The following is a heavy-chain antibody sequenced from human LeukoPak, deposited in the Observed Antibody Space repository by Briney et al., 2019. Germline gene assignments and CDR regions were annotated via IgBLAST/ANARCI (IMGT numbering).Heavy chain of an antibody. CDR2: IYYSGST. CDR1: GGSISSSSYY. V-gene: IGHV4-39*01. J-gene: IGHJ3*02. Sequence: PSETLSLTFTVSGGSISSSSYYWGWIRQPPGKGLEWIGSIYYSGSTYYNPSLKSRVTISVDTSKNQFSLKLSSVTAADTAVYYCARPNDSSGYYFAFDIWGQGTMVTVSS. CDR3: ARPNDSSGYYFAFDI. D-gene: IGHD3-22*01.